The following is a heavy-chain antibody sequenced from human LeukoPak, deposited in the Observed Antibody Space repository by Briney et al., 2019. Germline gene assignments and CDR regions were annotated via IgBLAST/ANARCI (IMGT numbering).Heavy chain of an antibody. CDR2: ISAYNGNT. CDR1: GYTFTSYG. Sequence: GASVKVSCKASGYTFTSYGISWVRQAPGQGLEWMGWISAYNGNTNYAQKLQGRVTMTTDTSTSTAYMELNSLRAEDTAVYYCARDYNAFYYDSSGYRKANYFDYWGQGTLVTVSS. D-gene: IGHD3-22*01. J-gene: IGHJ4*02. CDR3: ARDYNAFYYDSSGYRKANYFDY. V-gene: IGHV1-18*01.